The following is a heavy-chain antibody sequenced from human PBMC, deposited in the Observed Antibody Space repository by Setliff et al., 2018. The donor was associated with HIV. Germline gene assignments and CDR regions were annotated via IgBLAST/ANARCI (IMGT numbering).Heavy chain of an antibody. Sequence: GESLKISCKASGYNFISYYIGWVRQMPGKGLEWMGIIYPGDSDTRYGPSFEGQVTISADWSITTAFLQMNSLKTEDTAVYYCTTEVIGPGSLVAFDIWGQGTMVTVS. CDR2: IYPGDSDT. CDR3: TTEVIGPGSLVAFDI. D-gene: IGHD3-22*01. V-gene: IGHV5-51*01. CDR1: GYNFISYY. J-gene: IGHJ3*02.